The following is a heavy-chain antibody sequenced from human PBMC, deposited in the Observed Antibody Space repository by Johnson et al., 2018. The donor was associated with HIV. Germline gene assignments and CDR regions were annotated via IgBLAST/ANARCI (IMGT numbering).Heavy chain of an antibody. V-gene: IGHV3-23*04. CDR2: ISGSGGST. J-gene: IGHJ3*01. CDR3: ARAPEVWELRHRGTFDV. D-gene: IGHD3-3*01. Sequence: VQLVESGGGVVRPGGSLRLSCAASGFTFDDYGMSWVSQAPGKGLEWVSGISGSGGSTYYADSVKGRFTISRDNSKNTLFLQMNSLSAEDTAVYYCARAPEVWELRHRGTFDVWGQGTLVTVSS. CDR1: GFTFDDYG.